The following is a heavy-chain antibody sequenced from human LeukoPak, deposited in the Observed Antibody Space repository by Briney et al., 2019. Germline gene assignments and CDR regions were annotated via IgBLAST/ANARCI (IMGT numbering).Heavy chain of an antibody. J-gene: IGHJ4*02. V-gene: IGHV4-61*05. CDR1: GVSISSSSYY. Sequence: PSETLSLTCTVSGVSISSSSYYWGWIRQPPGKGLEWIGYIYYSGSTNYNPSLKSRVTISVDTSKNQFSLKLSSVTAADTAVYYCASHGDSGSDYWGQGTLVTVSS. D-gene: IGHD1-26*01. CDR3: ASHGDSGSDY. CDR2: IYYSGST.